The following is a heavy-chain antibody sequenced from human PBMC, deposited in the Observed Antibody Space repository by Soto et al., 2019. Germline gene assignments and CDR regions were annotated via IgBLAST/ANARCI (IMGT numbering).Heavy chain of an antibody. V-gene: IGHV1-69*04. CDR3: AREASFSGYYYPDLQFDY. J-gene: IGHJ4*02. Sequence: GASVKVSCKASGGTFSSYTISWVRQAPGQGLEWMGRIIPILGIANYAQKFQGRVTITADKSTSTAYMELSSLRSEDTAVYYCAREASFSGYYYPDLQFDYWGQGTLVTVSS. D-gene: IGHD3-22*01. CDR1: GGTFSSYT. CDR2: IIPILGIA.